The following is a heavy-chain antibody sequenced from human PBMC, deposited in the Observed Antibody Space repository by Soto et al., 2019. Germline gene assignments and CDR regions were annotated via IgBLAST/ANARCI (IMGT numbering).Heavy chain of an antibody. CDR1: GGTFSSYT. V-gene: IGHV1-69*04. CDR3: ATELRERRDYYYYYGMDV. CDR2: IIPILGIA. D-gene: IGHD1-26*01. Sequence: SVKVSCKASGGTFSSYTISWVRQAPGQGLEWMGRIIPILGIANYAQKFQGRVTITADKSTSTAYMELSSLRSEDTAVYYCATELRERRDYYYYYGMDVWGQGTTVTVSS. J-gene: IGHJ6*02.